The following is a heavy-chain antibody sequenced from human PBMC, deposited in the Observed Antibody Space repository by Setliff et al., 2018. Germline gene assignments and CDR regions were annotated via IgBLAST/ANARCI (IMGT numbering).Heavy chain of an antibody. CDR1: GFTVSINY. CDR2: IYSGGTT. CDR3: ARELRSGHWYFDL. D-gene: IGHD6-25*01. Sequence: GGSLRLSCAASGFTVSINYMSWVRQAPGKGLEWISVIYSGGTTYYADSVKGRFTISRDNSKNTLDLQMNSLRVEDTAVYYCARELRSGHWYFDLWGRGTLVTSPQ. V-gene: IGHV3-53*01. J-gene: IGHJ2*01.